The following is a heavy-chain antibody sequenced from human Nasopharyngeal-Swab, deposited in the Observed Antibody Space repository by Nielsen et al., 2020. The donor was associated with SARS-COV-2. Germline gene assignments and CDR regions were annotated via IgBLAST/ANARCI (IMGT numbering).Heavy chain of an antibody. J-gene: IGHJ4*02. V-gene: IGHV3-15*01. Sequence: VRQAPGKGLEWVGRIKSKTDGGTTDYAAPVKGRFTISRDDSKNTLYLQMNSLKTEDTAVYYCTRPYSSSWYYFDHWGQGTLVTVSS. CDR2: IKSKTDGGTT. CDR3: TRPYSSSWYYFDH. D-gene: IGHD6-13*01.